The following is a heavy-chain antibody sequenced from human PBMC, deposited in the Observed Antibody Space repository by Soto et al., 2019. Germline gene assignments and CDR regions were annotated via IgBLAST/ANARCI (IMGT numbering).Heavy chain of an antibody. V-gene: IGHV4-30-4*01. CDR2: IYYSGST. J-gene: IGHJ4*02. CDR3: ARVANYYDSSGYSDY. Sequence: SETLSLTCTVSGGSISSGDYYWSWIRQPPGKGLEWIGYIYYSGSTYYNPSLKSRVTISVDTSKNQFSLKLSSVTAADTAVYYCARVANYYDSSGYSDYWGQGILVTVSS. D-gene: IGHD3-22*01. CDR1: GGSISSGDYY.